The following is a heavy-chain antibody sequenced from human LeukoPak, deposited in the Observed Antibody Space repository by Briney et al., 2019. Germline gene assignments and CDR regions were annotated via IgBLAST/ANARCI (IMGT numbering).Heavy chain of an antibody. Sequence: GGSLRLSCAASGNHWMHWVRQAPGKGLVWVSHINSDGSWTSYADSVKGRFTISKDNAKNTVYLQMNSLRAEDTAVYYCARDQEGFDYWGQGTLVTVSS. CDR1: GNHW. J-gene: IGHJ4*02. V-gene: IGHV3-74*01. CDR2: INSDGSWT. CDR3: ARDQEGFDY.